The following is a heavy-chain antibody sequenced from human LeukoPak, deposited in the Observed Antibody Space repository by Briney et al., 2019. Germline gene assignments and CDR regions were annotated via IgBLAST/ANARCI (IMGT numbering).Heavy chain of an antibody. CDR2: IYYSGST. Sequence: SETLSLTCTVSGGSISSSRYYWGWIRQPPGKGLEWIGSIYYSGSTYYNPSLKSRVTISVDTSKNQFSLKLNSVTAADTAVYYCAGHAHSYCVPDYWGQGTLVTVSS. CDR3: AGHAHSYCVPDY. CDR1: GGSISSSRYY. V-gene: IGHV4-39*01. D-gene: IGHD2-21*01. J-gene: IGHJ4*02.